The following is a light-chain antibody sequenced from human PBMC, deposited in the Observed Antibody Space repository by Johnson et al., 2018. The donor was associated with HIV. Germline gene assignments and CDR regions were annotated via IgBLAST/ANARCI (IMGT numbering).Light chain of an antibody. V-gene: IGLV1-51*02. CDR2: KND. Sequence: QSVLTQSPSVSAAPGQKVTISCSGSSSNIGNNYVSWYQQLPGTAPKLLIYKNDQRPSGIPDRFSGSKSGTSATLGIAGLQTGDEADYYCGTWDSSLSAFVFGTGTKVTVL. J-gene: IGLJ1*01. CDR3: GTWDSSLSAFV. CDR1: SSNIGNNY.